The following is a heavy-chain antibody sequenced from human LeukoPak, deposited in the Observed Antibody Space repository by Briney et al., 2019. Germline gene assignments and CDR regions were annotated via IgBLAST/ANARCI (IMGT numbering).Heavy chain of an antibody. Sequence: SETLSVTCAEYGGSFIVYYWCWVRQPPGKGLEWIGEINHSGSTNYNPSLKSRVTISVDTTKNQFSLKLSSVTAADTAVYYCARVARHREWGERTLVTVSS. V-gene: IGHV4-34*01. CDR3: ARVARHRE. J-gene: IGHJ4*02. CDR1: GGSFIVYY. CDR2: INHSGST.